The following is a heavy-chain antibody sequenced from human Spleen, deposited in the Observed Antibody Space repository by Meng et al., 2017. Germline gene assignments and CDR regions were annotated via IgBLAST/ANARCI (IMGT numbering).Heavy chain of an antibody. CDR2: IWNDGRNK. V-gene: IGHV3-33*01. J-gene: IGHJ4*02. CDR1: GFTFNNYA. D-gene: IGHD3-22*01. Sequence: GESLKISCSASGFTFNNYAMHWVRQAPGKGLEWVAVIWNDGRNKYYGDSVKGRFTISRDNSKNTLYLEMNSLRAEDTAVYYCAEMDSSGYYFVYWGQGTLVTVSS. CDR3: AEMDSSGYYFVY.